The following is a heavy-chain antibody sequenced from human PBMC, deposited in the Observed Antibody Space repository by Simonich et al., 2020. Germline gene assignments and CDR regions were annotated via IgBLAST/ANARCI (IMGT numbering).Heavy chain of an antibody. J-gene: IGHJ3*02. CDR2: MTPNRGNT. CDR3: ARGSLSDLSGYPTDDAAFDI. D-gene: IGHD3-9*01. Sequence: QVQLVQSGAEGKKPGASVKVSCKASGYTFTSYDINWVRQATGQGLEWMGGMTPNRGNTGYAQKFQGRVTMTRNTSISTAYMELSSLRSEDTAVYYCARGSLSDLSGYPTDDAAFDIWGQGTMVTVSS. CDR1: GYTFTSYD. V-gene: IGHV1-8*01.